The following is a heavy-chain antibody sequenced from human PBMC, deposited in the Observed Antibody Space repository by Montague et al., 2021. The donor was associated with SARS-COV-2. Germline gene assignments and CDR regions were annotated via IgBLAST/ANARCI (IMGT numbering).Heavy chain of an antibody. Sequence: SETLSLTCTVSGGSMNTDSYYWGWIRQPPGRGPEWIATIYYSGTIYYNPSLKSRATISVDMSTNQFYLKLTSVTAADTAVYYCARAVYSTGFGGFDPWGQGTLVTVSS. V-gene: IGHV4-39*01. CDR1: GGSMNTDSYY. CDR3: ARAVYSTGFGGFDP. D-gene: IGHD2-8*02. J-gene: IGHJ5*02. CDR2: IYYSGTI.